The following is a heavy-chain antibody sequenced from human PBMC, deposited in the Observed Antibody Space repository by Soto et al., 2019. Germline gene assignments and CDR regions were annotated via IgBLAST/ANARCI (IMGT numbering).Heavy chain of an antibody. CDR3: AAELYSGGRCCSFAI. J-gene: IGHJ3*02. CDR1: GFSFTNSA. CDR2: IIIAGGGT. V-gene: IGHV1-58*01. Sequence: QMQVVQSGPEVKRPGTSVKVPCKASGFSFTNSAVQWVRQARGQRLEWIGYIIIAGGGTKYAQNLQGRITITRDMSTSTAYMELSSLRSEDTAIYYCAAELYSGGRCCSFAIWGQGTVVTVSS. D-gene: IGHD2-15*01.